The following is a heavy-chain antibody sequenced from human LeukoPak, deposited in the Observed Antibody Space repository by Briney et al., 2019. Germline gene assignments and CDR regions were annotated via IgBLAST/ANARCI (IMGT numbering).Heavy chain of an antibody. J-gene: IGHJ4*02. V-gene: IGHV3-23*01. CDR3: SKGGGNTPFDY. CDR1: GFTFNNYW. Sequence: PGGSLRLSCAASGFTFNNYWMTWFRQAPGKGLEWVSAISGSGGSTYYADSVKGRFTISRDNSKNTLYLQMNSLRAEDTAVYYCSKGGGNTPFDYWGQGTLVTVSS. D-gene: IGHD2-15*01. CDR2: ISGSGGST.